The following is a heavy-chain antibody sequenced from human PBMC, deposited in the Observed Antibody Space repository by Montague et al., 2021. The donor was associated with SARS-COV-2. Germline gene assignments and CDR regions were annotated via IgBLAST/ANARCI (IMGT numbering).Heavy chain of an antibody. CDR3: ARDTGISGAFDI. Sequence: SETLSLTCTVSGGSISSYYWSWIQQPPGKGLEWIGYIYYSGSTNYNPSLKSRVTISVDTSKNQFSLKLSSVTAADTAVYYCARDTGISGAFDIWGQGTMVTVSS. CDR2: IYYSGST. CDR1: GGSISSYY. J-gene: IGHJ3*02. D-gene: IGHD2-15*01. V-gene: IGHV4-59*12.